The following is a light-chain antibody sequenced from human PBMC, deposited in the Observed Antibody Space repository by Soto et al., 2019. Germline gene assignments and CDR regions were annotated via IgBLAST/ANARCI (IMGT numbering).Light chain of an antibody. CDR3: VLYMGSGISV. Sequence: QTVVTQEPSFSVSPGGTVTLTCGLSSGSVSTSSYPSWYQQTPGQAPRTLIYSTNTRSSGVPDRFSGSILGNKAALTITGAQADDDSDYYCVLYMGSGISVFGGGTKVTVL. CDR2: STN. CDR1: SGSVSTSSY. V-gene: IGLV8-61*01. J-gene: IGLJ2*01.